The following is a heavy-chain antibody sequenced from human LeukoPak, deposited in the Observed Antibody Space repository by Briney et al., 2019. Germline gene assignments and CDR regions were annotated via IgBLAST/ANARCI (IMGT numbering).Heavy chain of an antibody. D-gene: IGHD3-10*01. J-gene: IGHJ4*02. V-gene: IGHV4-34*01. Sequence: SETLSLTCAVYGGSFSGYYWSWIRHPPGKGREWSGEINHSGSTNYTPSLTSRVTISVDTSKNQFSLTLSSVTAADTAVYYCARGLHRVYYGSGRRGFDYWGQGTLVTVSS. CDR1: GGSFSGYY. CDR2: INHSGST. CDR3: ARGLHRVYYGSGRRGFDY.